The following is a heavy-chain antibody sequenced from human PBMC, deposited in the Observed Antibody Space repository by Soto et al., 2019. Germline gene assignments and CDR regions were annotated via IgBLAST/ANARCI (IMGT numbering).Heavy chain of an antibody. Sequence: GGSLRPSCPPSGFTFSSYWMHWVRQAPGKGLVWVSRIISDGSSTTYADSVKGRFTISRDNAKNTLYLQMDSLRAEDAAVYYCARGDWGLDYWGQGTLVTVSS. V-gene: IGHV3-74*01. CDR3: ARGDWGLDY. D-gene: IGHD7-27*01. CDR2: IISDGSST. CDR1: GFTFSSYW. J-gene: IGHJ4*02.